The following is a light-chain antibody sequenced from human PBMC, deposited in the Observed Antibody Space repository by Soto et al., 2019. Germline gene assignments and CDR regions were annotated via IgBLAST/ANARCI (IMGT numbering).Light chain of an antibody. CDR2: GAS. CDR3: QHRSNWPLT. V-gene: IGKV3-15*01. CDR1: QSVSSN. Sequence: EIVMTQSPATLSVSPGERATLSCRASQSVSSNLAWYQQKPGQAPRLVIYGASTRATGMPARFSGSGSGTEFTLPISSLQSEDFAVYYCQHRSNWPLTFGGGTKVEIK. J-gene: IGKJ4*01.